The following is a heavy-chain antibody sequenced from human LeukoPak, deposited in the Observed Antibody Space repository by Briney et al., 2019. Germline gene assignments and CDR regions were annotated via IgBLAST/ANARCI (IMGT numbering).Heavy chain of an antibody. J-gene: IGHJ4*02. D-gene: IGHD5-24*01. CDR1: GFTFSSYA. Sequence: GGSLRLSCAASGFTFSSYAMSWVRQAPGKGLEWVSAISGSGGSTYCADSVKGRFTISRDNSKNTLYLQMNSLRAEDTAVYYCASAGYNYPTYWGQGTLVTVSS. V-gene: IGHV3-23*01. CDR2: ISGSGGST. CDR3: ASAGYNYPTY.